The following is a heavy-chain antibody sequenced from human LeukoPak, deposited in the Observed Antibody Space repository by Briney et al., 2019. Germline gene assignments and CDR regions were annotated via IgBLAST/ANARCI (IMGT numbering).Heavy chain of an antibody. J-gene: IGHJ6*02. CDR1: GFIFSSYS. Sequence: GGSLRLSCAASGFIFSSYSMNWVRQAPGKGLEWVSSISSSSSYIYYADSVKGRFTISRDNAKNSLYLQMNSLRAEDTAVYYCARDLGGSYSHGMDVWGQGTTVTVSS. V-gene: IGHV3-21*01. CDR2: ISSSSSYI. D-gene: IGHD1-26*01. CDR3: ARDLGGSYSHGMDV.